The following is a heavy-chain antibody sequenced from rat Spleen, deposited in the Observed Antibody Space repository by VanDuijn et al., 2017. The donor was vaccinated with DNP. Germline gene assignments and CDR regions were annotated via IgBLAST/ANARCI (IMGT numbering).Heavy chain of an antibody. CDR2: IGSPAYAP. Sequence: EVQLVESGGGLVQPGRSLKLSCAASGFTFSAYYMAWFRQAPAKGLEWVASIGSPAYAPYYTDSVKGRFTISRDNAKSTLYLQMNSLRSEDMATYYCIRWNSGHFDYWGQGVMVTVSS. V-gene: IGHV5-22*01. CDR3: IRWNSGHFDY. D-gene: IGHD4-3*01. J-gene: IGHJ2*01. CDR1: GFTFSAYY.